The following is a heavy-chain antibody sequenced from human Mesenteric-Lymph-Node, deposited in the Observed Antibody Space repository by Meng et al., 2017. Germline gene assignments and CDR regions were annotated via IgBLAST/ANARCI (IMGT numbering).Heavy chain of an antibody. J-gene: IGHJ4*02. CDR3: ASLKDYDGRGYYYFES. Sequence: QVQLQASGPGLGKPSDTLSLTCAVSGYPISSSNWWGWIRQPPGKGLEWIGEIYHSGSTNYNPSLKSRVTISVDKSKNQFSLKLSSVTAADTAVYYCASLKDYDGRGYYYFESWGQGTLVTVSS. CDR2: IYHSGST. CDR1: GYPISSSNW. V-gene: IGHV4-28*01. D-gene: IGHD3-22*01.